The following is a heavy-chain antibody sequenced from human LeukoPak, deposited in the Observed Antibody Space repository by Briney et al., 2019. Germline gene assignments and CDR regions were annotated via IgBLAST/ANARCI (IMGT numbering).Heavy chain of an antibody. J-gene: IGHJ4*02. CDR1: GFTVSSNY. CDR2: IYSGGST. V-gene: IGHV3-66*01. D-gene: IGHD5-12*01. Sequence: GGSLRLSCAASGFTVSSNYMSWVRQAPGKGLEWVSVIYSGGSTYYADSVKGRFTISRDNSKNTLYLQMNSLRAEDTAVYYCATRGGKWLRFPVDYRGQGTLVTVSS. CDR3: ATRGGKWLRFPVDY.